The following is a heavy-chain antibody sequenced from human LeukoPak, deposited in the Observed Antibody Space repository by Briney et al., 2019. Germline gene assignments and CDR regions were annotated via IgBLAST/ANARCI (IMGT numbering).Heavy chain of an antibody. CDR3: AARSGDYYY. CDR2: IYSAGDT. CDR1: GFTVSGNY. Sequence: GGSLRLSCAASGFTVSGNYMSWVRQAPGKGLEWVSVIYSAGDTYYADSVKGRFTISRDNSKNTVYLRMNSLRAVDTAVYYCAARSGDYYYWGQGTLVTVSS. V-gene: IGHV3-53*01. D-gene: IGHD1-26*01. J-gene: IGHJ4*02.